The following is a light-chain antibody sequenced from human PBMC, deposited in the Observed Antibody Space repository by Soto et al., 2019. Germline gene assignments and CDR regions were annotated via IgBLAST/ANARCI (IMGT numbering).Light chain of an antibody. V-gene: IGLV2-14*01. CDR1: SSDVGGYNY. J-gene: IGLJ1*01. CDR2: GVT. CDR3: SSCTRASTLLYL. Sequence: QSALTQPASVSGSPGQSITISCTGTSSDVGGYNYVSWYQQHPGVAPKLLIYGVTNRPSGVSTRFSGSKSGNTASLTISGLQAGDEAGYPCSSCTRASTLLYLCGTGTKLTVL.